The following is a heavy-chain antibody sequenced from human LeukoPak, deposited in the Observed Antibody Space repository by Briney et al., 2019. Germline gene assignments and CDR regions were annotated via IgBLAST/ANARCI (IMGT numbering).Heavy chain of an antibody. CDR3: ARHRVGATSGNPYYFDY. J-gene: IGHJ4*02. CDR2: MYYSGST. CDR1: GGSISSSSYY. Sequence: SETLSLTCTVSGGSISSSSYYWGWIRQPPGKRLEWIGSMYYSGSTYYNPSLKSRVTISVDTSKNQFSLNLSSVTAADTAVYYCARHRVGATSGNPYYFDYWGQGTLVTVSS. V-gene: IGHV4-39*01. D-gene: IGHD1-26*01.